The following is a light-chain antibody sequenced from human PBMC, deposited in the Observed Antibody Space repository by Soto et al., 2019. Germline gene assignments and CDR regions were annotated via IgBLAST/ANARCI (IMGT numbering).Light chain of an antibody. CDR1: SSDVGGYNY. CDR3: SSYTSSTTWV. Sequence: QSALTQPASVSGSPGQSITISCTGTSSDVGGYNYVSWYQQHPDKAPKLMIYEVSNRPSGVSNLFSGSKSGNTASLTISGLQGEDEADYYCSSYTSSTTWVFGGGTQLTVL. J-gene: IGLJ3*02. V-gene: IGLV2-14*01. CDR2: EVS.